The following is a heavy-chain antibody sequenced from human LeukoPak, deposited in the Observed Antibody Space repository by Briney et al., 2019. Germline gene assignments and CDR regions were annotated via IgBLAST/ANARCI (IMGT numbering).Heavy chain of an antibody. CDR2: IPYDGSNK. J-gene: IGHJ3*02. V-gene: IGHV3-30*18. Sequence: GGSLRLSCAASGFTFSSYGMHWVRQAPGKGLEWVAVIPYDGSNKYYADSVKGRFTISRDNSKNTLYLQMNSLRAEDTAVYYCAKLTSMTTVTYDAFDIWGQGTMVTVSS. D-gene: IGHD4-17*01. CDR3: AKLTSMTTVTYDAFDI. CDR1: GFTFSSYG.